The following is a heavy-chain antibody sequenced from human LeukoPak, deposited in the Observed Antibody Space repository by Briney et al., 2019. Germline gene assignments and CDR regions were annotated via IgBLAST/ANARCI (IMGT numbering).Heavy chain of an antibody. Sequence: PGGSLRLSCAASGFTFSSYWMSWVRQAPGKGLEWVANIKQDGSEKYYVDSVKGRFTISRDNAKNSLYLQMNSLRAEDTAVYYCARGGSDYYGSGSYYNGVYYYYYVDVWGKGTTVTVSS. V-gene: IGHV3-7*01. CDR3: ARGGSDYYGSGSYYNGVYYYYYVDV. CDR1: GFTFSSYW. J-gene: IGHJ6*03. CDR2: IKQDGSEK. D-gene: IGHD3-10*01.